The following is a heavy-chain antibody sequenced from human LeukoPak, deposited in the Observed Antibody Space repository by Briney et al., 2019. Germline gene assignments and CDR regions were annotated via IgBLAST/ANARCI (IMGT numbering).Heavy chain of an antibody. V-gene: IGHV1-8*01. D-gene: IGHD3-9*01. Sequence: ASVKVSCKASGYTFTSYDINWVRQATGQGLEWMGWMNPNSGNTGYAQKFQGRVTMNRNTSISTAYMELSSLRSEDTAVYYCARLRYYYDILTGYYYYYYMDVWGKGTTVTVSS. J-gene: IGHJ6*03. CDR3: ARLRYYYDILTGYYYYYYMDV. CDR2: MNPNSGNT. CDR1: GYTFTSYD.